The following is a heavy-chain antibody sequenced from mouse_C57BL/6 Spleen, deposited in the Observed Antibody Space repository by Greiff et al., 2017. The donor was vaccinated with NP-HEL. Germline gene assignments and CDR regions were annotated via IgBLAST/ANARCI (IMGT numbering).Heavy chain of an antibody. CDR1: GYTFTSYW. CDR3: ARELLRDWYFDV. Sequence: QVQLQQPGAELVKPGASVKLSCKASGYTFTSYWMHWVKQRPGQGLEWIGMIHPNSGSTNYNETFKSKATLTVDKSSSTAYMQLSSLTSEDSAVYYCARELLRDWYFDVWGTGTTVTVSS. V-gene: IGHV1-64*01. CDR2: IHPNSGST. J-gene: IGHJ1*03. D-gene: IGHD1-1*01.